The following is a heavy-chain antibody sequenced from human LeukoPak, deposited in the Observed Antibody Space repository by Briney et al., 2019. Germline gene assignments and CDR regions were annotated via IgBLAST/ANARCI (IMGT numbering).Heavy chain of an antibody. V-gene: IGHV3-23*01. CDR2: ISGSGGST. Sequence: GGSLRLSCAASGFTVSSTYMSWVRQTPGKGLEWVSLISGSGGSTDYADSVKGWFTISRDTSKNTLYLQVNSLRAEDTAVYYCAEGGGVISYYFDYWGQGTLVTVSS. D-gene: IGHD3-10*01. CDR1: GFTVSSTY. CDR3: AEGGGVISYYFDY. J-gene: IGHJ4*02.